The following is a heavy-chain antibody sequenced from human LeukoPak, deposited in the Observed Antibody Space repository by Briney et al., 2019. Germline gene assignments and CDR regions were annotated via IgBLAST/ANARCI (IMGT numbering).Heavy chain of an antibody. CDR1: GFTFSVYY. CDR3: ATGYRSAYSWDS. D-gene: IGHD5-12*01. CDR2: ISPDATNS. J-gene: IGHJ4*02. V-gene: IGHV3-74*03. Sequence: AGESLRLSCAASGFTFSVYYMFWVRQAPGKGLVWVSSISPDATNSKYADFVEGRFTISRDNAKNTLYLQLNSLRVEDAAVYYCATGYRSAYSWDSWGQGTLVTVSS.